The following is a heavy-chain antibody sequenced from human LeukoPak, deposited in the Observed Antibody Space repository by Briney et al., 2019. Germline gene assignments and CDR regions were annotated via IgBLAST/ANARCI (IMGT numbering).Heavy chain of an antibody. D-gene: IGHD2-2*01. V-gene: IGHV1-2*02. CDR2: ISPNSGDT. J-gene: IGHJ5*02. Sequence: GASVKLSCKASGYTFTGYHMHWVRQAPGQGLEWMGWISPNSGDTDIAQKFQGRVTMTRDTSIATSYMEVDSLTSDDTAVYYCARESACGTTNCLAPADWLDPWGQGTLVIVSS. CDR1: GYTFTGYH. CDR3: ARESACGTTNCLAPADWLDP.